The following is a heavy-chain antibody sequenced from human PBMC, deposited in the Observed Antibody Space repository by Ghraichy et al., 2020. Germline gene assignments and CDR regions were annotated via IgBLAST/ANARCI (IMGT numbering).Heavy chain of an antibody. J-gene: IGHJ6*03. D-gene: IGHD5-12*01. CDR1: GGTFSSYA. V-gene: IGHV1-69*13. CDR3: ARGTNSGYDSYYYYYMDV. Sequence: SVKVSCKASGGTFSSYAISWVRQAPGQGLEWMGGIIPIFGTANYAQKFQGRVTITADESTSTAYMELSSLRSEDTAVYYCARGTNSGYDSYYYYYMDVWGKGTTVTVSS. CDR2: IIPIFGTA.